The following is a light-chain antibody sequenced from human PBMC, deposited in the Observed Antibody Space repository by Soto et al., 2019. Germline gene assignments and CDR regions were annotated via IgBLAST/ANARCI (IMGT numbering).Light chain of an antibody. CDR3: QQYNNWPWT. J-gene: IGKJ1*01. Sequence: EIVLTQSPATLSLSPGARATLSCRASQSISHFLAWYQQRPGQAPRLLIYDASNRATGIPTRFSGSGSGTELTLTISSLQSEDFAVYYGQQYNNWPWTFGQGTKVDIK. CDR2: DAS. V-gene: IGKV3-11*01. CDR1: QSISHF.